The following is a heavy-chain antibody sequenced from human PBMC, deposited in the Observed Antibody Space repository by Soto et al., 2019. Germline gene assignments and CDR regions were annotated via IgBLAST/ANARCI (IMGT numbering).Heavy chain of an antibody. CDR2: ISYDGSKK. J-gene: IGHJ6*02. CDR1: GFTLSSYG. D-gene: IGHD2-21*01. V-gene: IGHV3-30*03. Sequence: GGSLRLSCAASGFTLSSYGMHWVRQAPGKGLEWVAVISYDGSKKHYADSVKGRFTISRDNAKNTLYLQMNSLGAEDTAVYYCARGLKNYYGVDVWGQGTTVTVSS. CDR3: ARGLKNYYGVDV.